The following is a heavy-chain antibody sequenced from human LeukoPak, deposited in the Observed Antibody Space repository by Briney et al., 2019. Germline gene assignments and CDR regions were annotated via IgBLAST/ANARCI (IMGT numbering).Heavy chain of an antibody. V-gene: IGHV1-69*13. CDR3: ARDGGYSYGYLDY. D-gene: IGHD5-18*01. J-gene: IGHJ4*02. CDR1: GGTFSSYA. Sequence: AASVKVSRKASGGTFSSYAISWVRQAPGQGLEWMGGIIPIFGTANYAQKFQGRVTITADESTSTAYMELSSLRSEDTAVYYCARDGGYSYGYLDYWGQGTLVTVSS. CDR2: IIPIFGTA.